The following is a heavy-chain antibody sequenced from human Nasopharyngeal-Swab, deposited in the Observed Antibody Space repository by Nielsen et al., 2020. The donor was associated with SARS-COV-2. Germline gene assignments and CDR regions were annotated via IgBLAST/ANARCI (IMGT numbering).Heavy chain of an antibody. CDR3: ARYVRILGYFDY. J-gene: IGHJ4*02. CDR2: IYYSGST. V-gene: IGHV4-39*07. D-gene: IGHD2-15*01. Sequence: SDTLSPTCTVSGGSISSSSYYWGWIRQPPGKGLEWIGSIYYSGSTYYNPSLKSRVTISVDTSKNQFSLKLSSVTAADTAVYYCARYVRILGYFDYWGQGTLVTVSS. CDR1: GGSISSSSYY.